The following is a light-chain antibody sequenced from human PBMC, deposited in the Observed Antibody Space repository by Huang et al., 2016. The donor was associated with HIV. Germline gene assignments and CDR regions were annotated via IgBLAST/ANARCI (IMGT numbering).Light chain of an antibody. V-gene: IGKV3-11*01. Sequence: EIVLTQSPATLSLSPGERATLSCRASQSVSSYLAWYQQKPGQAPRLLIYDAPNRATGIPARFSGSGSGTDFTLTINSLEPEDFAVYYCQQRSNWPPTFGGGTKVEIK. CDR1: QSVSSY. CDR3: QQRSNWPPT. J-gene: IGKJ4*01. CDR2: DAP.